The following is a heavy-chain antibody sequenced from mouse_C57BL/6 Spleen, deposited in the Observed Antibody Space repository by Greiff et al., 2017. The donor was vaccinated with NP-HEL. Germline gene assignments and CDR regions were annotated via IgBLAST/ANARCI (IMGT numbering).Heavy chain of an antibody. D-gene: IGHD1-1*02. CDR3: ARGGKYYYAMDY. V-gene: IGHV5-17*01. CDR2: ISSGSSTI. J-gene: IGHJ4*01. CDR1: GFTFSDYG. Sequence: EVQGVESGGGLVKPGGSLKLSCAASGFTFSDYGMHWVRQAPEKGLEWVAYISSGSSTIYYADTVKGRFTISRDNAKNTLFLQMTSLRSEDTAMYYCARGGKYYYAMDYWGQGTSVTVSS.